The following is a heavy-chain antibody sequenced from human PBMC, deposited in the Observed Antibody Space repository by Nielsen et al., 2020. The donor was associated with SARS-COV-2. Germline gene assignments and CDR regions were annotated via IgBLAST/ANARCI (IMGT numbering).Heavy chain of an antibody. CDR3: ARGKTQPHYYGSGSYYYYYYGMDV. J-gene: IGHJ6*02. CDR2: INHSGST. D-gene: IGHD3-10*01. V-gene: IGHV4-34*01. Sequence: RQPPGKGLEWIGEINHSGSTNYNPSLKSRVTISVDTSKNQFSLKLSSVTAADTAVYYCARGKTQPHYYGSGSYYYYYYGMDVWGQGTTVTVSS.